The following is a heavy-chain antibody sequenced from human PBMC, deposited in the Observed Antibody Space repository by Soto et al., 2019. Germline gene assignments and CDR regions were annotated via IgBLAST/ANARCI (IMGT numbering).Heavy chain of an antibody. Sequence: GSLRLSCAASGFTFSDYYMSWIRQAPGKGLEWVSYISSSSSYTNYADSVKGRFTISRDNAKNSLYLQMNSLRAEDTAVYYCARENRYYEFWSGYGSGGMDVWGQGTTVTVSS. CDR1: GFTFSDYY. CDR3: ARENRYYEFWSGYGSGGMDV. V-gene: IGHV3-11*06. CDR2: ISSSSSYT. D-gene: IGHD3-3*01. J-gene: IGHJ6*02.